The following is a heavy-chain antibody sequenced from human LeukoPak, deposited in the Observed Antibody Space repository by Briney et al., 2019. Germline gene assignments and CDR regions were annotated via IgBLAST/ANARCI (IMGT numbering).Heavy chain of an antibody. CDR1: GYTFTGHY. CDR2: INPNSGGT. Sequence: GASVKVSCKASGYTFTGHYMHWVRQAPGQGLEWMGWINPNSGGTNYAQKSQGRVTMTRDTSISTAYMELSRLRSDDTAVYYCARDFYDSSGKGAFDIWGQGTMVTVSS. V-gene: IGHV1-2*02. CDR3: ARDFYDSSGKGAFDI. D-gene: IGHD3-22*01. J-gene: IGHJ3*02.